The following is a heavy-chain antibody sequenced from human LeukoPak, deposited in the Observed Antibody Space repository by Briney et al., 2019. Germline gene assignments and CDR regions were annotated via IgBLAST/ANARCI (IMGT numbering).Heavy chain of an antibody. CDR3: AKDTGRVITRKYYFDY. CDR2: ISGSGGST. J-gene: IGHJ4*02. CDR1: GFTFSSYA. D-gene: IGHD3-22*01. Sequence: PGGSLRLSCAASGFTFSSYAMSWVRQAPGKGLEWVSAISGSGGSTYYADSVKGRFTISRDNSKNTLYLQMNSLRAEDTAVYYCAKDTGRVITRKYYFDYWGQGTLVTVSS. V-gene: IGHV3-23*01.